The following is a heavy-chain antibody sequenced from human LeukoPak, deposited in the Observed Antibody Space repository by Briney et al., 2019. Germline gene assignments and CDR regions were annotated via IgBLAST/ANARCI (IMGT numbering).Heavy chain of an antibody. CDR2: ISGDGGST. J-gene: IGHJ6*03. CDR3: AKDGGQLTNYYYYMDV. D-gene: IGHD6-6*01. V-gene: IGHV3-43*02. CDR1: GFTFDDYA. Sequence: GGSLRLSCAASGFTFDDYAMHWVRQAPGKGLELVSLISGDGGSTYYADSVKGRFTISRDNSKNSLYLQMNSLRTEDTALYYCAKDGGQLTNYYYYMDVWGKGTTVTVSS.